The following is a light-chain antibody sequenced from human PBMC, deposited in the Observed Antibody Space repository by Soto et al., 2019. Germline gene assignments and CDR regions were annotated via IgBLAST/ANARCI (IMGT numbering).Light chain of an antibody. CDR2: WAS. CDR1: QSVLYSSNNKNY. V-gene: IGKV4-1*01. CDR3: QQYYSTPYT. J-gene: IGKJ2*01. Sequence: DIVMTQSPDSLAVSLGERATINCKSSQSVLYSSNNKNYLAWYQQKPGQPPKLLIYWASTREAGVPDRFSGSGSGKYFTLTSSSLQAEDVVVYYCQQYYSTPYTFGQGTKLEIK.